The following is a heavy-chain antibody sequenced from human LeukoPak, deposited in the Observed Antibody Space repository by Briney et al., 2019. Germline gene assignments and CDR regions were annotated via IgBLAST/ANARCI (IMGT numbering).Heavy chain of an antibody. CDR3: ARGAAGTSDY. J-gene: IGHJ4*02. Sequence: SETLSLTCTVSGGSISSSSYYWGWIRQPPGKGLEWIGSIYYSGSTYYNPSLKSRVTISVDTSKNQFSLKLSSVTAADTAVYYCARGAAGTSDYWGQGTLVTVSS. CDR2: IYYSGST. D-gene: IGHD6-13*01. CDR1: GGSISSSSYY. V-gene: IGHV4-39*07.